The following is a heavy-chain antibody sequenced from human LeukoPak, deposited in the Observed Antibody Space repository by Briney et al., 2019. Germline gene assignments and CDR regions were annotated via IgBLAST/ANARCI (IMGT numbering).Heavy chain of an antibody. D-gene: IGHD4-23*01. CDR1: GFSLSTSGVG. Sequence: SGPTLVKPTQTLTLTCTFSGFSLSTSGVGVGWIRQPPGKALEWLTLIYWDDDKRYSPSLKSRLTITKHTSKNQVVLTMTNMDPVDTATYYRAHTVPDYGGRSFDYWGQGTLVTVSS. CDR2: IYWDDDK. V-gene: IGHV2-5*02. CDR3: AHTVPDYGGRSFDY. J-gene: IGHJ4*02.